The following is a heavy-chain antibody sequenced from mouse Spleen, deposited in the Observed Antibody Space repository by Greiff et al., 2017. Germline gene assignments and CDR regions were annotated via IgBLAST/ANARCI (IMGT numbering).Heavy chain of an antibody. CDR2: ISSGSSTI. V-gene: IGHV5-17*01. J-gene: IGHJ3*01. CDR1: GFTFSDYG. D-gene: IGHD2-5*01. Sequence: EVQGVESGGGLVQPGGSLKLSCAASGFTFSDYGMHWVRQAPEKGLEWVAYISSGSSTIYYADTVKGRFTISRDNAKNTLFLQMTSLRSEDTAMYYCARSYSNYEGAWFAYWGQGTLVTVSA. CDR3: ARSYSNYEGAWFAY.